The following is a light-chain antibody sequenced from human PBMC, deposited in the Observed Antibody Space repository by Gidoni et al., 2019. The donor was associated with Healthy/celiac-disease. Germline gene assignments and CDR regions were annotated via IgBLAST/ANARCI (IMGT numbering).Light chain of an antibody. J-gene: IGLJ2*01. CDR3: QAWDSSTTVV. Sequence: SYELTQPPSVSVSPGQTASITCSGDKLGDKYACWYQQKPGKSPVLVIYQDSKRPSGIPERFSGSNSGNTATLTIRGTQAMDEADYYCQAWDSSTTVVFGGGTKLTVL. CDR2: QDS. V-gene: IGLV3-1*01. CDR1: KLGDKY.